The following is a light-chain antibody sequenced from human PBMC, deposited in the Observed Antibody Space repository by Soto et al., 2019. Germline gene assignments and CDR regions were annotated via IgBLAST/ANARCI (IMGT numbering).Light chain of an antibody. J-gene: IGKJ1*01. CDR1: QSISYW. CDR3: QQYNSYSKT. CDR2: AAS. Sequence: DIQMTQSPSTLSASVGDRVTITCRASQSISYWLAWYQQKPGNAPKLLIYAASSLESGVPSRFSGSGSGTECTLTISSLQPDDSASYYCQQYNSYSKTFGQGTKVEIK. V-gene: IGKV1-5*01.